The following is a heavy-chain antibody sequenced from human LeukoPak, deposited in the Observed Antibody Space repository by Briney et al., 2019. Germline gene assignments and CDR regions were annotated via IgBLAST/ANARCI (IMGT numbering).Heavy chain of an antibody. CDR3: ARGIGAVLNWFDP. CDR1: GYTFASYW. J-gene: IGHJ5*02. CDR2: IYPDDSDI. D-gene: IGHD6-13*01. Sequence: GESLKISCKGSGYTFASYWVAWVRQMPGKSLEWMGIIYPDDSDIRYSPSFQGQVTISADKSISTAYLQWSSLKASDTGIYYCARGIGAVLNWFDPWGQGTLVTVSS. V-gene: IGHV5-51*01.